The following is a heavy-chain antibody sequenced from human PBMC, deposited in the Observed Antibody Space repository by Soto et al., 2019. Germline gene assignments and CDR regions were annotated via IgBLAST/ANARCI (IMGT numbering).Heavy chain of an antibody. CDR1: GYTFSSSA. V-gene: IGHV1-18*04. D-gene: IGHD5-12*01. CDR3: ARDHGGYGTFDY. CDR2: ISSSGVT. Sequence: QVRLVQSGPEVKKPEASVKVSYKASGYTFSSSAISWVRQAPGQGPEWMGWISSSGVTNYAQNFQGRVTLTVDSSTTTAYMEVRSLSSADTAIYYCARDHGGYGTFDYWGPGTLVTVS. J-gene: IGHJ4*02.